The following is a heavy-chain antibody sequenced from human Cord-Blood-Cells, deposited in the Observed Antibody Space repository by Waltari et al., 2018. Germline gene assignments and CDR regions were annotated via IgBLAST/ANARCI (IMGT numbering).Heavy chain of an antibody. CDR2: IYTSGST. Sequence: VQLQESGPGLVKPSQTLSLTCTVSGGSISRGSYYWSWIRQPAGKGLEWIGYIYTSGSTNYNPSLKSRVTISVDTSKNQFSLKLSSVTAADTAVYYCARETGYSSSFDYWGQGTLVTVSS. J-gene: IGHJ4*02. CDR3: ARETGYSSSFDY. CDR1: GGSISRGSYY. V-gene: IGHV4-61*09. D-gene: IGHD6-6*01.